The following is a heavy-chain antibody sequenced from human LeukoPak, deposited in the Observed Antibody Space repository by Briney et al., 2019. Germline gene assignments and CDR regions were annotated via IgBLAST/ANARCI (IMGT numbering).Heavy chain of an antibody. V-gene: IGHV1-8*01. CDR3: AIPSRCSSTSCRAPFDY. D-gene: IGHD2-2*01. J-gene: IGHJ4*02. CDR2: MNPNSGNT. Sequence: GASVKVSCKASGYTFTSYDINWVRQATGQGLEWMGWMNPNSGNTGYAQKFQDRVTMTRNTSISTAYMELSSLRSEDTAVYYCAIPSRCSSTSCRAPFDYWGQGTLVTVSS. CDR1: GYTFTSYD.